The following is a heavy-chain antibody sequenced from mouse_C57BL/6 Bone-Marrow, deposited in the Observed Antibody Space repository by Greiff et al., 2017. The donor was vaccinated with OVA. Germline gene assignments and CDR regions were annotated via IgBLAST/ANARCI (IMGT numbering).Heavy chain of an antibody. CDR1: GYTFTSYW. D-gene: IGHD2-4*01. J-gene: IGHJ4*01. V-gene: IGHV1-61*01. CDR3: ARFYYDYDGAPYYAMDY. CDR2: IYPSDSET. Sequence: QVQLQQPGAELVRPGSSVKLSCKASGYTFTSYWMDWVKQRPGQGLEWIGNIYPSDSETHYNQKFKDKATLTVDKSSSTAYMQLSSLTSEDSAVYYCARFYYDYDGAPYYAMDYWGQGTSVTVSS.